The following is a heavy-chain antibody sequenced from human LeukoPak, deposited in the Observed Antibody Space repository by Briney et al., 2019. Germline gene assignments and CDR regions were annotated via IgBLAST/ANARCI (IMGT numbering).Heavy chain of an antibody. CDR2: IIPIFGTA. CDR3: ATEGITMIVDANYGMDV. D-gene: IGHD3-22*01. CDR1: GGTFSSYA. J-gene: IGHJ6*02. Sequence: SVKVSCKASGGTFSSYAISWVRQAPGQGLEWMGGIIPIFGTANYAQKFQGRATITADESTSTAYMELSSLRSEDTAVYYCATEGITMIVDANYGMDVWGQGTTVTVSS. V-gene: IGHV1-69*13.